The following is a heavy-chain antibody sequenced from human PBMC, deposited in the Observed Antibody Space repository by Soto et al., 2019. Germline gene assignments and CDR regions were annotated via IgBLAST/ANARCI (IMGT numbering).Heavy chain of an antibody. D-gene: IGHD5-18*01. CDR3: TTDACRYSYGYGYYYGMYV. Sequence: PGGSLRLSCAASGFTFSNAWMSWVRQAPGKGLEWVGRIKSKTDGGTTDYAAPVKGRFTISRDDSKNTLYLQMNSLKTEDTAVYYFTTDACRYSYGYGYYYGMYVWRQGTTFNASS. V-gene: IGHV3-15*01. CDR2: IKSKTDGGTT. CDR1: GFTFSNAW. J-gene: IGHJ6*02.